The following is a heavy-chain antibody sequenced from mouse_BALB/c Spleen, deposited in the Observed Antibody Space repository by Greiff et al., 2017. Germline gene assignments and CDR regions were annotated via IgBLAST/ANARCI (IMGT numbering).Heavy chain of an antibody. CDR1: GFTFSSYA. CDR2: ISSGGSYT. CDR3: ARHITTVEARYFDV. V-gene: IGHV5-9-4*01. D-gene: IGHD1-1*01. J-gene: IGHJ1*01. Sequence: EVKLVESGGGLVKPGGSLKLSCAASGFTFSSYAMSWVRQSPEKRLEWVAEISSGGSYTYYPDTVTGRFTISRDNAKNTLYLEMSSLRSEDTAMYYAARHITTVEARYFDVWGEGTTVTVSA.